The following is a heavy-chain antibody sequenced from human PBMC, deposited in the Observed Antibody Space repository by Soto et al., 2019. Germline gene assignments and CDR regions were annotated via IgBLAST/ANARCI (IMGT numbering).Heavy chain of an antibody. CDR2: IYYSGST. D-gene: IGHD3-10*01. J-gene: IGHJ6*03. Sequence: SETLSLTCTVSGGSISSGGYYWSWIRQHPGKGLEWIGYIYYSGSTYYNPSLKSRVTISVDTSKNQFSLKLSSVTAADTAVYYCARVGVTNNYYYYYYMDVWGKGTTVTVSS. V-gene: IGHV4-31*03. CDR1: GGSISSGGYY. CDR3: ARVGVTNNYYYYYYMDV.